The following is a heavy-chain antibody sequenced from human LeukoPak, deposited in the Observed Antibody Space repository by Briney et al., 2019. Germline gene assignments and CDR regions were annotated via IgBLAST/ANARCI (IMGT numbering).Heavy chain of an antibody. CDR3: AKGGAVAGTLYFGY. CDR1: GFTFNNYA. Sequence: GGSLRLSCAAAGFTFNNYAMSWVRQAPGKGLEWVSAITGSGDTTHYADSVKGRFTISRDNSKNTLYLQVNSLRAEDTAVYYCAKGGAVAGTLYFGYWGPGTLVTVSS. D-gene: IGHD6-19*01. J-gene: IGHJ4*02. V-gene: IGHV3-23*01. CDR2: ITGSGDTT.